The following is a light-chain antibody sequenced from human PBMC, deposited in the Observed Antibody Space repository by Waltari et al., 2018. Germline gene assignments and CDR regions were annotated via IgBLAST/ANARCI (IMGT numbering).Light chain of an antibody. V-gene: IGKV3-15*01. Sequence: DIEMTQSPATLSVSPGERATGSCTASQGGGNKLAWYQQKPDQAPRLLFYDASTRATGIPVRFSGSGSGTEFTLTISSLQSEDFAVYYCQQSNNWPYTFGQGTKLEIK. CDR3: QQSNNWPYT. CDR2: DAS. J-gene: IGKJ2*01. CDR1: QGGGNK.